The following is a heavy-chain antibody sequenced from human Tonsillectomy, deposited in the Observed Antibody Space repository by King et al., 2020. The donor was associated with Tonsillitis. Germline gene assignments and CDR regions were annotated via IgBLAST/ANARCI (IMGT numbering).Heavy chain of an antibody. J-gene: IGHJ6*03. CDR3: TSPLAPYYYYYMDV. CDR1: GFTFSGSA. CDR2: IRSKANSYAT. Sequence: VQLVESGGGLVQPGGSLKLSCAASGFTFSGSAMHCVRQASGKGLDWVGRIRSKANSYATAYDASVKGRFTISRDDEKNTAYLQMNSLKTEDTAVYYCTSPLAPYYYYYMDVWGKGTTVTVSS. V-gene: IGHV3-73*02.